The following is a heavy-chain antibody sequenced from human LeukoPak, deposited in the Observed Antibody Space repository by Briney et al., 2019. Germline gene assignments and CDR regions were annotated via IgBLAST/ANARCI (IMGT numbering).Heavy chain of an antibody. CDR1: GGSFSGYY. V-gene: IGHV4-34*01. CDR2: INHSEST. D-gene: IGHD1-26*01. CDR3: ARSGPVGPYDY. Sequence: PSETLSLTCAVYGGSFSGYYWSWIRQPPGKGLEWIGEINHSESTNYNPSLKSRVTISVDTSKNQFSLKLSSVTAADTAVYYCARSGPVGPYDYWGQGTLVTVSS. J-gene: IGHJ4*02.